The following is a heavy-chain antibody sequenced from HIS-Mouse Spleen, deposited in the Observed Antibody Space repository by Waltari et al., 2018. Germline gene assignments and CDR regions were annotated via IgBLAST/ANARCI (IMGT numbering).Heavy chain of an antibody. CDR1: GFPLSTSATC. CDR2: IDWDDDK. Sequence: QVTLRESGPALVKPTQTLTLTCTFSGFPLSTSATCVIWIRHPPGKALEWLARIDWDDDKYYSPSLKTRLTISRDTSKNQVVLTMTNMDPLDTATYYCARIAEGYTSGWYAFDYWGQGTLVTVSS. V-gene: IGHV2-70*15. D-gene: IGHD6-19*01. CDR3: ARIAEGYTSGWYAFDY. J-gene: IGHJ4*02.